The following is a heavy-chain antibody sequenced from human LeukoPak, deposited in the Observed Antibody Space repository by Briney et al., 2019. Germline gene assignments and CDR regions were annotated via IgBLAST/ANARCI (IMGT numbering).Heavy chain of an antibody. J-gene: IGHJ4*02. V-gene: IGHV1-2*02. Sequence: ASVKVFCKASGYTFTGHYMHWVRQAPGQGPEWMGWINPKSGVTNYAQTLRGRVTMTRDTSISMVYMELSRLTTDDTAVYFCARALRYDDSSGYYAYWGQGTLVTVSS. CDR1: GYTFTGHY. CDR2: INPKSGVT. CDR3: ARALRYDDSSGYYAY. D-gene: IGHD3-22*01.